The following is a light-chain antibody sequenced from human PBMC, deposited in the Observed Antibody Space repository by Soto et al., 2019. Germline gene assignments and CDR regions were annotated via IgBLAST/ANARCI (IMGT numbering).Light chain of an antibody. V-gene: IGKV1-5*03. CDR3: QQYNNYCT. CDR2: KAS. J-gene: IGKJ1*01. CDR1: QDITDY. Sequence: DIQMTQSPSSLSASVGDRVSITCQASQDITDYLNWYQQKPGKAPKLLIYKASSLESGVPSRFSGSGTGTEFTLTISSLQPDDFATYYCQQYNNYCTFGQGTKVEIK.